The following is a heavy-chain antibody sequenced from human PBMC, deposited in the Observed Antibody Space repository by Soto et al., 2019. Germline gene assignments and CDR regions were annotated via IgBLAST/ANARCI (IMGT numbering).Heavy chain of an antibody. Sequence: QVQLVQSGAEVKKPGASVKVSCTASGYTFTSYYMHWVRQAPGQGLEWMGIINPSGGSTSYAQKFQGRVTMTRDTSTSTVYMELSSLRSEDTAVYYCASDYYGSGSYDYWGQGTLVTVSS. CDR2: INPSGGST. V-gene: IGHV1-46*03. J-gene: IGHJ4*02. CDR1: GYTFTSYY. CDR3: ASDYYGSGSYDY. D-gene: IGHD3-10*01.